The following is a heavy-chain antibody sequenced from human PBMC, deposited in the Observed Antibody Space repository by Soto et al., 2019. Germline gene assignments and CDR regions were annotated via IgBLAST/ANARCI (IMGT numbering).Heavy chain of an antibody. D-gene: IGHD5-12*01. V-gene: IGHV4-59*01. CDR2: FDFSGIT. CDR3: GRGSGYSSAYYDFFDD. CDR1: GGSIKGYY. Sequence: QVQLQESAPRLVKPSATLSLTCTVSGGSIKGYYWTCLRQSPPNGLNWLSSFDFSGITKYNPSLGSTLIISADASKNERSSTPSSVAAADTSVYYCGRGSGYSSAYYDFFDDWGHG. J-gene: IGHJ4*01.